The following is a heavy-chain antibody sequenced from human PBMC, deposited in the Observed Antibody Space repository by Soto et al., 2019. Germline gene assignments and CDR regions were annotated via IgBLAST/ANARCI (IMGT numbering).Heavy chain of an antibody. CDR1: GFTFSSYA. Sequence: QVQLVESGGGVVQPGRSLRLSCAASGFTFSSYAMHWVRQAPGKGLEWVAVISYDGSNKYYADSVKGRFTISRDNSKNPLYLQMNSLRAEDTAVYYCVSTGIAAAGTVDYGGQGTLVTVSS. CDR2: ISYDGSNK. J-gene: IGHJ4*02. V-gene: IGHV3-30-3*01. CDR3: VSTGIAAAGTVDY. D-gene: IGHD6-13*01.